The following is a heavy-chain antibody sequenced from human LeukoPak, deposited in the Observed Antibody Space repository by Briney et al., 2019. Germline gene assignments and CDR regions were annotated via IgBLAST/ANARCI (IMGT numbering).Heavy chain of an antibody. CDR1: GFAFSNYA. Sequence: GGSLRLSCAASGFAFSNYAMHWVRQAPGKGLEWVAVISYDGTNECYGDSVKGRFTISRDNSKNTLYLQMNSLRPEDTAMYYCASDNNGDYWGQGTLVTVSS. CDR3: ASDNNGDY. J-gene: IGHJ4*02. CDR2: ISYDGTNE. D-gene: IGHD2-8*01. V-gene: IGHV3-30*03.